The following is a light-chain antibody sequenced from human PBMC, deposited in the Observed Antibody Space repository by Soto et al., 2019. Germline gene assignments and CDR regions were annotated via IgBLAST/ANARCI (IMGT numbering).Light chain of an antibody. V-gene: IGLV1-44*01. Sequence: QSVLTQPPSASGTPGQGVTISCSGSSFNIGRNPVNWYQQFPGTAPKLLIYTNDQRPSGVPDRFSGSKSGTSASLAISGLQSEDEADYYCAAWDDSLNGWVFGGGTKLTVL. CDR1: SFNIGRNP. CDR2: TND. CDR3: AAWDDSLNGWV. J-gene: IGLJ3*02.